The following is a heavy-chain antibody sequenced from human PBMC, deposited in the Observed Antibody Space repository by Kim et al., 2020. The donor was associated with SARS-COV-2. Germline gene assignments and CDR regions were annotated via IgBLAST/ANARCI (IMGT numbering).Heavy chain of an antibody. CDR3: ARGRYSNTRYEVPEYFQ. J-gene: IGHJ1*01. D-gene: IGHD4-4*01. CDR2: VSHGGST. V-gene: IGHV4-34*01. Sequence: SETLSLTCAVSGGSFSAFYWSWIRQPPGKGLEWIGEVSHGGSTNYSPSLKSRATISVDTSKNHFTLKLTSVTAADTAVYYCARGRYSNTRYEVPEYFQ. CDR1: GGSFSAFY.